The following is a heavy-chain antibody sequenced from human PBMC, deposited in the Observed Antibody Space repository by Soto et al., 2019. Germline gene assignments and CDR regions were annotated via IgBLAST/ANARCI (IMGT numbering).Heavy chain of an antibody. V-gene: IGHV4-34*01. CDR2: IYHSENT. Sequence: PSENLSLTCAVYGGSFSGYYWSWIRQPPGKGLEWIGSIYHSENTYYNPSLMSRVTISVDTSKNQFSLRLSSVTAADTAVYYCARLNGYCISTNYHGYYGMDVWGQGTTVTVSS. CDR1: GGSFSGYY. CDR3: ARLNGYCISTNYHGYYGMDV. D-gene: IGHD2-2*03. J-gene: IGHJ6*02.